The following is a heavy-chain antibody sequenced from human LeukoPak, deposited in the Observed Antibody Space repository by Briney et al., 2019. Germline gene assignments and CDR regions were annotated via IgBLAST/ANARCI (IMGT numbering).Heavy chain of an antibody. CDR2: IYTSGTT. CDR3: ARGLWFGDENPPYFDY. Sequence: SETLSLTCTVSGYSISSDYYWSWIRQPAGKGLEWIGRIYTSGTTNYNPSLKSRVTISIDTSKNQFSLKLSSVTAADTAVYYCARGLWFGDENPPYFDYWGQGTLVTVSS. CDR1: GYSISSDYY. D-gene: IGHD3-10*01. V-gene: IGHV4-61*02. J-gene: IGHJ4*02.